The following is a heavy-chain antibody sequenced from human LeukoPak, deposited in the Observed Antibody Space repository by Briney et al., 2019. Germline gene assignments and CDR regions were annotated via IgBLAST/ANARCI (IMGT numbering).Heavy chain of an antibody. CDR1: GGSISSSSYY. V-gene: IGHV4-39*07. Sequence: PSETLSLTCTVSGGSISSSSYYWGWIRQPPGKGLEWIGSIYYSGSTYYNPSLKSRVTISVDTSKNQFSLKLSSVTAADTAVYYCARASGIVGATCDYWGQGTLVTVSS. D-gene: IGHD1-26*01. CDR2: IYYSGST. J-gene: IGHJ4*02. CDR3: ARASGIVGATCDY.